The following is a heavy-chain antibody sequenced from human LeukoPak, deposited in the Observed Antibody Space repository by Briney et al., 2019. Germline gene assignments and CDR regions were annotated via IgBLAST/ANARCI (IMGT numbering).Heavy chain of an antibody. V-gene: IGHV1-18*01. CDR3: ARLRRSYGHDAFDI. D-gene: IGHD1-26*01. Sequence: GASVKVSCEASGYTFTSYGISWVRQAPGQGLEWMGWISAYNGNTNYAQKLQGRVTMTTDTSTSTAYMELRSLRSDDTAVYYCARLRRSYGHDAFDIWGQGTMVTVSS. CDR1: GYTFTSYG. CDR2: ISAYNGNT. J-gene: IGHJ3*02.